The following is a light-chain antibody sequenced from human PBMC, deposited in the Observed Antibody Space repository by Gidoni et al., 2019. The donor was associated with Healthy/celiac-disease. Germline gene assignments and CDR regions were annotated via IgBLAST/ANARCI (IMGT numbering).Light chain of an antibody. CDR1: QSVLYSSNNRNY. V-gene: IGKV4-1*01. CDR2: WAS. CDR3: QQYYSTLRIT. J-gene: IGKJ5*01. Sequence: DIVMTQSPDSLAVSLGERATINCKSSQSVLYSSNNRNYLAWYQQKPGQPPKLLIYWASTRESGVPDRFSGSGSGTDFTLTISSLQAEDGAVYYCQQYYSTLRITFGQGTRLEIK.